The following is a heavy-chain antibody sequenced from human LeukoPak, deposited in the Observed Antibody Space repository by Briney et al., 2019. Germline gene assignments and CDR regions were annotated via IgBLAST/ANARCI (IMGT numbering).Heavy chain of an antibody. Sequence: GGSLRLSCAASGFTFSTYYMNWVRQAPGKGLEWVSSISTSSSYIYYADAVKGRFTISRDNAKNSLYLQINSLRAEDAAVYYCARVGLDRRGYSGYEAFDYWGQGTLVTVSS. CDR2: ISTSSSYI. D-gene: IGHD5-12*01. J-gene: IGHJ4*02. V-gene: IGHV3-21*01. CDR3: ARVGLDRRGYSGYEAFDY. CDR1: GFTFSTYY.